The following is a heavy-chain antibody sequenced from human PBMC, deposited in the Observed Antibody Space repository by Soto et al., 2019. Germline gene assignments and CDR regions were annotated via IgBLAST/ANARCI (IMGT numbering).Heavy chain of an antibody. CDR2: IYGSGDST. CDR1: GFTFATYT. CDR3: AKEWELSGSYQIPIFIH. Sequence: PGGSLRLSCAASGFTFATYTMNWVRQAPGKGLEWVSGIYGSGDSTFYADSVKGRFTISRDNSKNTLYLQMNSLRAEDTAVYYCAKEWELSGSYQIPIFIHWGQGALVTVSS. D-gene: IGHD1-26*01. J-gene: IGHJ4*02. V-gene: IGHV3-23*01.